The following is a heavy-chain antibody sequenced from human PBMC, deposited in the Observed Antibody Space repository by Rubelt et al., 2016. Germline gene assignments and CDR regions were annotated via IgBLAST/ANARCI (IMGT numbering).Heavy chain of an antibody. CDR1: AGSISTFY. J-gene: IGHJ4*02. CDR2: IYYSGST. Sequence: QVQLQESGPGLVKASETLSLTCTISAGSISTFYWSWIRQPPGKGLEWIGYIYYSGSTDSNPSLKSRLTISVDTSRNQFSLKLTSVTAADTAVYFCARGGKYSYDSWFDYWGQGTLVTVSS. V-gene: IGHV4-59*12. CDR3: ARGGKYSYDSWFDY. D-gene: IGHD5-18*01.